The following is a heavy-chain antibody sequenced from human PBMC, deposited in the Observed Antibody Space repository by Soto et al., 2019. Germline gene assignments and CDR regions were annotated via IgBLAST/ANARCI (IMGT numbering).Heavy chain of an antibody. J-gene: IGHJ4*02. Sequence: EVQLLESGGGLVQPGGSLRLSCAASGFTFSSYAMSWVRQAPGKGLEWVSAISGSGGSTYYADSVKGRFTISRDNSKNTLYLQMNILRAEDTAVYYCAKGGFSGVAGTLYWGQGTLVTVSS. V-gene: IGHV3-23*01. CDR3: AKGGFSGVAGTLY. CDR1: GFTFSSYA. D-gene: IGHD6-19*01. CDR2: ISGSGGST.